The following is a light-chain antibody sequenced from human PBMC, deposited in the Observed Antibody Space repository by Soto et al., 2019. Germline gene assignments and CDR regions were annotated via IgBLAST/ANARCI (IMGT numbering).Light chain of an antibody. CDR2: EVS. J-gene: IGLJ1*01. CDR1: SSDIGGYNY. Sequence: QSVLTQPASVSGSPGQSITISCTGTSSDIGGYNYVSWYQQHLGKAPKLMIYEVSNRPSGISNRFSASKSGNAASLTISGLQAEDEADYYCSSYTTSSTYVFXTGTKVTVL. V-gene: IGLV2-14*01. CDR3: SSYTTSSTYV.